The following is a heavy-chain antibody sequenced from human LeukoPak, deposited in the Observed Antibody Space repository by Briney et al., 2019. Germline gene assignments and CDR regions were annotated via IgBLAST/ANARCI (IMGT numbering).Heavy chain of an antibody. CDR2: INHSGST. V-gene: IGHV4-34*01. D-gene: IGHD4-17*01. CDR1: GGSFSGYY. Sequence: SGTLSLTCAVYGGSFSGYYWSWIRQPPGKGLEWIGEINHSGSTNYNPSLKSRVTISVDTSKNQFSLTLSSVTAADTAVYYCARAGLNGDVDYWGQGTLVTASS. CDR3: ARAGLNGDVDY. J-gene: IGHJ4*02.